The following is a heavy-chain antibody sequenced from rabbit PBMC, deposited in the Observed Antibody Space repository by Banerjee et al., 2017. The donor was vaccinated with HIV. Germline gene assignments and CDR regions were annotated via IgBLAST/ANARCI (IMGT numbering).Heavy chain of an antibody. CDR3: ARGGYVANSYYYGMDL. J-gene: IGHJ6*01. D-gene: IGHD8-1*01. Sequence: EQLKETGGGLVQPEGSLTLTCKASGFDISSYNMQWVRQSPGKGLESIGFINTGGSAYYASWAKGRFTISKTSSTTVTLQMTSLTAADTATYFCARGGYVANSYYYGMDLWGQGTLVTVS. V-gene: IGHV1S45*01. CDR1: GFDISSYNM. CDR2: INTGGSA.